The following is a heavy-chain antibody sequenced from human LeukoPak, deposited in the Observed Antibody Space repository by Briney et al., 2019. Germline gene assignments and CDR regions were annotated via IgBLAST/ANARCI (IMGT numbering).Heavy chain of an antibody. CDR1: GGSISSSNW. D-gene: IGHD4-23*01. CDR3: ARGHGGNYGDFDY. Sequence: SETLSLTCAVSGGSISSSNWWSWVRQPPGKGLEWIGEIYHSGSTNYNPSLKGRVTISVDKSKNQFSLKLSSVTAADTAVYYCARGHGGNYGDFDYWGQGTLVTVSS. CDR2: IYHSGST. J-gene: IGHJ4*02. V-gene: IGHV4-4*02.